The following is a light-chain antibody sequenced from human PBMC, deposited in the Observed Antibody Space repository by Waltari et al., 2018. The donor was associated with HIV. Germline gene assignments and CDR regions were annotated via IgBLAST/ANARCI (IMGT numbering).Light chain of an antibody. CDR2: DNN. J-gene: IGLJ3*02. V-gene: IGLV1-51*01. Sequence: QSVLTQPHSVSAAPGQNVTIPCSDTRPQLGTLYVPRYQQLPGTAPKLLMYDNNKRPSGIPDRFSGSKSGTTATLGITGLQTGDEADYYCGRWDSSLSGHWVFGGGTKLTVL. CDR1: RPQLGTLY. CDR3: GRWDSSLSGHWV.